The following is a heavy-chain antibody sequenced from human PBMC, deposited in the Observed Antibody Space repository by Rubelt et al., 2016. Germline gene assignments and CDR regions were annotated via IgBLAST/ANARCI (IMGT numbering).Heavy chain of an antibody. CDR3: ARGKVASGKGRDGIDV. CDR2: IYYSGST. V-gene: IGHV4-31*02. J-gene: IGHJ6*02. CDR1: GGSISSGGYY. D-gene: IGHD6-13*01. Sequence: SGGSISSGGYYWSWIHQHPGKGLEWIGYIYYSGSTYYNPSLKSRVTISVDTSKNQFSLKLSSVTAADTAVYYCARGKVASGKGRDGIDVWGQGTTATVSS.